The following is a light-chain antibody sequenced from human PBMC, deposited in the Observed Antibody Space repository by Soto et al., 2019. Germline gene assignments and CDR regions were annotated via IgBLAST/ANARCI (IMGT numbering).Light chain of an antibody. J-gene: IGLJ2*01. CDR2: EVT. CDR1: SSNVGSYDL. Sequence: QSALTQPASVSGSSGQSNTISCTGTSSNVGSYDLVSWYQQHPGKAPKLLIYEVTKRPSGVSNRFSGSTSGNTASLTIYWLPAGYEDDYALCSYEGSNTLIFGVGTKLTVL. V-gene: IGLV2-23*02. CDR3: CSYEGSNTLI.